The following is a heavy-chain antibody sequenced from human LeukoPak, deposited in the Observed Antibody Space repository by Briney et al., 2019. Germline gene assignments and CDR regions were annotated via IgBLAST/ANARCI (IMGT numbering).Heavy chain of an antibody. J-gene: IGHJ5*02. Sequence: NPSETLSLTCAVYDGSFSGYYWSWIRQPPGKGLEWIGEINHSGSTNYNPSLKSRVTISVDTSKNQFSLKLSSVTAADTAVYYCARRPFVWGEFVNWFDPWGQGTLVTVSS. CDR2: INHSGST. D-gene: IGHD3-16*01. V-gene: IGHV4-34*01. CDR1: DGSFSGYY. CDR3: ARRPFVWGEFVNWFDP.